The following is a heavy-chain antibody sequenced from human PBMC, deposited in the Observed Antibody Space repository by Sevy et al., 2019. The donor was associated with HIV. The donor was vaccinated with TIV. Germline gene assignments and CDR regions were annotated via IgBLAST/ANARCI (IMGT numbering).Heavy chain of an antibody. CDR2: IWFDESNT. CDR1: GFTFSTYG. J-gene: IGHJ4*02. Sequence: GGSLRLSCAASGFTFSTYGMHWVHQAPGKGLEWVAVIWFDESNTYYADSVKGRFTISRDIAKNTLHLQRNSLRAEDTAVYYCARDLEFYDYGDYGPAFMPDYWGQGTLVTVSS. CDR3: ARDLEFYDYGDYGPAFMPDY. D-gene: IGHD4-17*01. V-gene: IGHV3-33*01.